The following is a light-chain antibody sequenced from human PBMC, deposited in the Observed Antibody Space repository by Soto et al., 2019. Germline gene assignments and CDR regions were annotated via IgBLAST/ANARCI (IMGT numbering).Light chain of an antibody. J-gene: IGKJ2*01. CDR3: QQSYSTLPYT. V-gene: IGKV1-39*01. Sequence: DIPMTQSPSSLSASVGDRVTITCRASQSISSYLNWYQQKPGKAPKLLIYAASSLQSGVPSRFSGSGSGTDFTLTISRLQPEDFATYYCQQSYSTLPYTFGQGTKLQI. CDR1: QSISSY. CDR2: AAS.